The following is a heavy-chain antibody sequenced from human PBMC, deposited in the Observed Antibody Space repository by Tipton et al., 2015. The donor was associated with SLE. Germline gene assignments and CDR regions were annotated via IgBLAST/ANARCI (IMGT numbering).Heavy chain of an antibody. CDR3: VRLVSGRCTGNACVLHWYFDL. CDR1: GGSISTSY. D-gene: IGHD2-8*02. V-gene: IGHV4-59*08. J-gene: IGHJ2*01. CDR2: IYSRGSS. Sequence: GLVKPSETLSLTCTVSGGSISTSYWSWIRQPPGRGLEWLGFIYSRGSSSYNPSLKSRVTISLDTSRNQISLKLTSVSAADTSVYYCVRLVSGRCTGNACVLHWYFDLWGRGTLVTVSS.